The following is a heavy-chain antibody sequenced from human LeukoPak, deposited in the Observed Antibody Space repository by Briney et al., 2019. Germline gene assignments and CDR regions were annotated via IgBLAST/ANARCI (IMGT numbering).Heavy chain of an antibody. CDR2: TSSSAGTI. D-gene: IGHD3-22*01. CDR1: GFTFSSYE. Sequence: PGGSLRLSCAASGFTFSSYEMNWVRQAPGKGLEWVSYTSSSAGTIYYADSVKGRFTISRDNAKNPLYLQMNSLRAEDTAIYYCARDASSGSDDAFDIWGQGTMVTVSS. CDR3: ARDASSGSDDAFDI. J-gene: IGHJ3*02. V-gene: IGHV3-48*03.